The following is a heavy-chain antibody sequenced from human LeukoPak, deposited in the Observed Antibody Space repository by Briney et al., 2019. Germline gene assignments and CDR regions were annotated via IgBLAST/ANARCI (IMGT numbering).Heavy chain of an antibody. J-gene: IGHJ4*02. CDR3: ARLSRKRQWSSKAHPSFDY. D-gene: IGHD6-19*01. CDR1: GGSFSGYY. V-gene: IGHV4-34*01. Sequence: SEPLSLTCAVYGGSFSGYYWSWIRQPPGKGLEWIGEINHSGSTNYNPSLKSRVTISVDTSKNKFSLKLNSVTAADTAVYYCARLSRKRQWSSKAHPSFDYWGQGTLVTVSS. CDR2: INHSGST.